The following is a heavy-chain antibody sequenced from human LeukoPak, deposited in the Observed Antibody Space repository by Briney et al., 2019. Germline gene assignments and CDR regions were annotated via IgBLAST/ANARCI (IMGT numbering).Heavy chain of an antibody. J-gene: IGHJ4*02. Sequence: GGSLRLSCAASGFTFSSYEMNWVRQAPGKGLEWVSFISSSGSAIHYADSVRGRFTISRDNAKNSLFLQMSRLRAEDTAVYYCAREEVNSGSYSEALDYRGQGTLVTVSS. D-gene: IGHD1-26*01. CDR1: GFTFSSYE. V-gene: IGHV3-48*03. CDR2: ISSSGSAI. CDR3: AREEVNSGSYSEALDY.